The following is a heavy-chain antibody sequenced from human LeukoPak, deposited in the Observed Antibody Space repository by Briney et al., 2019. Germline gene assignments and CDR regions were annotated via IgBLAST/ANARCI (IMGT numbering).Heavy chain of an antibody. D-gene: IGHD3-10*01. Sequence: GPSVKVSCKASGYTFTSYGISWVRQAPGQGLEWMGWISAYNGNTNYAQKLQGRVTMTTDTSTSTAYMELRSLRSDDTAVYYCARDGEYYYGSGSPPNDYYYYMDVWGKGTTVTISS. CDR1: GYTFTSYG. CDR3: ARDGEYYYGSGSPPNDYYYYMDV. CDR2: ISAYNGNT. V-gene: IGHV1-18*01. J-gene: IGHJ6*03.